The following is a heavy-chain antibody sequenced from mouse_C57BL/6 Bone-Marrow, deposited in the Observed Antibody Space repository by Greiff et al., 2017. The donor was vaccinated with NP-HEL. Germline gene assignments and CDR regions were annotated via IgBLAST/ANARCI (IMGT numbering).Heavy chain of an antibody. CDR3: ARETSLLWLRYFDY. V-gene: IGHV1-64*01. J-gene: IGHJ2*01. CDR1: GYTFTSYW. CDR2: IHPNSGST. Sequence: QVQLQQSGAELVKPGASVKLSCKASGYTFTSYWMHWVKQRPGQGLEWIGMIHPNSGSTNYNEKFKSKATLTVDKSSSTAYMQLSSLTSEDSAVYYCARETSLLWLRYFDYWGQGTTLTVSS. D-gene: IGHD2-2*01.